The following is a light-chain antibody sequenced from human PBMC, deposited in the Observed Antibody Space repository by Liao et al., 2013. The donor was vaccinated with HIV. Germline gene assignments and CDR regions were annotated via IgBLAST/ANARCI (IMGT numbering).Light chain of an antibody. CDR3: QTWDSGWV. J-gene: IGLJ3*02. Sequence: SYELTQPPSVSVSPGQTARIACSGDKLGNKYACWYQVKPGQSPVLVIYQDNKRPSGIPERFSGSSSGNTATLTISGTQTMDEADYYCQTWDSGWVFGGGTKLTVL. CDR2: QDN. CDR1: KLGNKY. V-gene: IGLV3-1*01.